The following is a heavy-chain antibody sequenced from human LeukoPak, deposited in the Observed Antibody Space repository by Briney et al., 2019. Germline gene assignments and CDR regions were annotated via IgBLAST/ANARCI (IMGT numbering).Heavy chain of an antibody. V-gene: IGHV4-59*11. CDR2: IYKNGGT. CDR1: GGSISSHS. D-gene: IGHD3-22*01. J-gene: IGHJ4*02. Sequence: PSETLSLTCTVSGGSISSHSWCWFRQPPEKGLEWIGYIYKNGGTNYNPSLKSRVTVSVDTSKNQFSLELTSVTAADTAVYYCARGGPGAYYDTSGASDSWGQGTLVTVSS. CDR3: ARGGPGAYYDTSGASDS.